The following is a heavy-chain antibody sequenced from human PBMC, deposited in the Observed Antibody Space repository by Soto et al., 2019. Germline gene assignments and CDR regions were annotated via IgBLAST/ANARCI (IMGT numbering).Heavy chain of an antibody. CDR3: ARDPVAGTYFDY. V-gene: IGHV1-18*01. CDR1: GYTFTTYG. D-gene: IGHD6-19*01. CDR2: INAYNGNK. Sequence: QVQLVQSGVEVKKPGASVKVSCKASGYTFTTYGISWVRQAPGQGLEWMGWINAYNGNKNYAQKLQGRITMTTDTSTSTAYMELRSLRSDDTAVYYCARDPVAGTYFDYWGQGTLVTVSS. J-gene: IGHJ4*02.